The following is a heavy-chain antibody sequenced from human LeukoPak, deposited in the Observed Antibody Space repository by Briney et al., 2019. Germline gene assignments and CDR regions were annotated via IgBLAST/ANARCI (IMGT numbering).Heavy chain of an antibody. V-gene: IGHV3-74*01. CDR2: INSDGSST. CDR3: ARQWHGDSSGWYRDDY. D-gene: IGHD6-19*01. CDR1: GGTFSSYW. Sequence: SCKASGGTFSSYWMHWVRQAPGKGLVWVSRINSDGSSTSYADSVKGRFTISRDNAKNTLYLQVNSLRAEDTAVYYCARQWHGDSSGWYRDDYWGQGTLVTVSS. J-gene: IGHJ4*02.